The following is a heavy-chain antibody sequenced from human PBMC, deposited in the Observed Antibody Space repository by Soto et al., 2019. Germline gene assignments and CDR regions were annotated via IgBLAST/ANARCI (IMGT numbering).Heavy chain of an antibody. J-gene: IGHJ6*02. V-gene: IGHV1-18*01. D-gene: IGHD3-3*01. CDR1: GYTFTSYG. Sequence: QVQLVQFGAEVKKPGASVKVSCKASGYTFTSYGISWVRQAPGQGLEWMGWISAYNGNTNYAQKLQGRVTMTTDTSTSTAYMELRSLRSDDTAVYYCARALFTIFGVVTPYGMDVWGQGTTVTVSS. CDR3: ARALFTIFGVVTPYGMDV. CDR2: ISAYNGNT.